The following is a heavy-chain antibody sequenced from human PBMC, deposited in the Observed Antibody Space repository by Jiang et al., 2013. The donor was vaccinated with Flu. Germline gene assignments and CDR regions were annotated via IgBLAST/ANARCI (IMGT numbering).Heavy chain of an antibody. CDR3: ASAYYGSGSYSRYYYYGMDV. CDR1: FTSYW. V-gene: IGHV5-51*01. CDR2: IYPGDSDT. D-gene: IGHD3-10*01. Sequence: FTSYWIGWVRQMPGKGLEWMGIIYPGDSDTRYSPSFQGQVTISADKSISTAYLQWSSLKASDTAMYYCASAYYGSGSYSRYYYYGMDVWGQGTTVTVSS. J-gene: IGHJ6*02.